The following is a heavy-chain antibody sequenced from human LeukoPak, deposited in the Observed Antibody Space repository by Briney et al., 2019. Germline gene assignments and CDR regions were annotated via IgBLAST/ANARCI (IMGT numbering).Heavy chain of an antibody. V-gene: IGHV3-21*01. J-gene: IGHJ6*02. CDR1: GFTFSSYS. D-gene: IGHD3-22*01. Sequence: GGSLRLSCAASGFTFSSYSMNWVRQAPGKGLEWVSSISSSSSYIYYADSVKGRFTISRDNAKNSLYLQMNSLRAEDTAVYYCARDGNYYDSSGYYYGFWYYYYGMDVWGQGTTVTVSS. CDR3: ARDGNYYDSSGYYYGFWYYYYGMDV. CDR2: ISSSSSYI.